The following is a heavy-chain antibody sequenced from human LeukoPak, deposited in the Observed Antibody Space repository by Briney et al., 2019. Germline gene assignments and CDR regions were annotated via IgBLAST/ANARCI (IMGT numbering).Heavy chain of an antibody. CDR2: ITNNGGST. J-gene: IGHJ4*02. D-gene: IGHD3-16*01. Sequence: GGSLRLSGSASGFTFSSYAMHWVRQAPGKGLEYVSAITNNGGSTYYADSVKGRFTISRDNSKNTLYLQMSSLRAEDTAVYYCASDFVGGFDYWGQGTLVAVSS. CDR3: ASDFVGGFDY. V-gene: IGHV3-64D*09. CDR1: GFTFSSYA.